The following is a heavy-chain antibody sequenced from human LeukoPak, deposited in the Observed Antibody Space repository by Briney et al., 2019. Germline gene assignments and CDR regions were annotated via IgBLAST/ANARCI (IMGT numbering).Heavy chain of an antibody. V-gene: IGHV3-20*04. D-gene: IGHD3-3*01. CDR1: GFTVSSHY. Sequence: PGGSLRLSCAASGFTVSSHYMSWVRQAPGKGLEWVSAINWNGGTTGYADSVKGRFTISRDNAKNSLYLQMNSLRAEDTAMYYCAREVQRSGYYPLWGQGTLVTVSS. J-gene: IGHJ4*02. CDR2: INWNGGTT. CDR3: AREVQRSGYYPL.